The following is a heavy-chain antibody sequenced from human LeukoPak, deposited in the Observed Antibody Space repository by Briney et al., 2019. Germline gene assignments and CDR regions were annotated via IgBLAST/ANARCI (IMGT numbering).Heavy chain of an antibody. V-gene: IGHV4-38-2*01. CDR3: ARPASRGALAGWGFDY. CDR2: IYHSGST. Sequence: SETLSLTCAVSGYSISSGYYWGCIRQPPGKGLEWIGSIYHSGSTYYNPSLKSRVTISVDSSKNQFSLKLSSVTAADTAVFKCARPASRGALAGWGFDYKGGGRLGTVSS. J-gene: IGHJ4*02. D-gene: IGHD6-19*01. CDR1: GYSISSGYY.